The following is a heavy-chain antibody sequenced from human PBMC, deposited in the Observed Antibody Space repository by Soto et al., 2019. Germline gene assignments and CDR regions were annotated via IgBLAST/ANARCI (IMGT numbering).Heavy chain of an antibody. D-gene: IGHD3-16*01. CDR3: AKDSDFGGYGNIDY. CDR1: GFTFRTHA. V-gene: IGHV3-30*18. CDR2: ISYDGLKK. J-gene: IGHJ4*02. Sequence: GGSLRLSCAASGFTFRTHAMHWVRQAPGRGLECVAFISYDGLKKDYADSVKGRFSISRDNSKNTLSLQMNNLGPEDTAVYYCAKDSDFGGYGNIDYWGQGTLVTVSS.